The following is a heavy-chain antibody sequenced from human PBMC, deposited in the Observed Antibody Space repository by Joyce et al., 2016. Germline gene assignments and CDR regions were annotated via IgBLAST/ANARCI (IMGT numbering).Heavy chain of an antibody. CDR2: INHIGST. Sequence: QVQLQQWGAGLLKPSETLSLTCTIFGGSLRGYYWTWIRQSPGQGLEWIGDINHIGSTNYNPALESRVTISLHTSENQFSLQLNALTAADTAVYYCARGRLRPSFDYWGLEPRSPSPQ. CDR1: GGSLRGYY. V-gene: IGHV4-34*02. CDR3: ARGRLRPSFDY. J-gene: IGHJ4*01. D-gene: IGHD4-17*01.